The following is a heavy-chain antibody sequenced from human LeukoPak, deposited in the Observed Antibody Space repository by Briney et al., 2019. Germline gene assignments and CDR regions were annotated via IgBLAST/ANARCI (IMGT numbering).Heavy chain of an antibody. Sequence: SETLSLTCGVSSGSFSSFYWSWIRQPPGKGLEWIGGINHSGSTNYNPSLKSRVTISVDTSKNQFSLRLTSVTAADTAVYYCARQFPSTYYFDYWGQGTLVTVSS. J-gene: IGHJ4*02. CDR3: ARQFPSTYYFDY. V-gene: IGHV4-34*01. D-gene: IGHD2-21*01. CDR1: SGSFSSFY. CDR2: INHSGST.